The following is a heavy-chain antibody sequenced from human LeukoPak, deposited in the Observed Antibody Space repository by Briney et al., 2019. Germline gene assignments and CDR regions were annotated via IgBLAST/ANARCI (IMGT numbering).Heavy chain of an antibody. Sequence: GGSLRLSCAASGFTFGNYEMNWVRQAPGKGLEWISHISNFGDMIHYADSVEGRFTISRDNAKNSLYLQMDSLRAEDTAVYYCAKDATAVVGTVYMDVWGKGTTVTISS. CDR3: AKDATAVVGTVYMDV. V-gene: IGHV3-48*03. D-gene: IGHD6-13*01. CDR2: ISNFGDMI. CDR1: GFTFGNYE. J-gene: IGHJ6*03.